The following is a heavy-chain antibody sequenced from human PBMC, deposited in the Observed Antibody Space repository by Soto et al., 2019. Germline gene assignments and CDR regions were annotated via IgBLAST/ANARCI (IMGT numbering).Heavy chain of an antibody. CDR1: GFTFSSYR. V-gene: IGHV3-30*18. J-gene: IGHJ4*02. CDR2: ISYDGSNK. Sequence: GGSLRLSCAPSGFTFSSYRMHWVRQAPGKGLEWVAVISYDGSNKYYADSVKGRFTISRDNSKNTLYLQMNSLRAEDTAVYYCAKSVLGYWGQGTLVTVSS. CDR3: AKSVLGY.